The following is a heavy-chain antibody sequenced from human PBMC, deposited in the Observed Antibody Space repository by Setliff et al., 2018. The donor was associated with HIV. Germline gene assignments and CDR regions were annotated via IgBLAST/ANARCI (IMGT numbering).Heavy chain of an antibody. V-gene: IGHV4-59*04. D-gene: IGHD6-25*01. Sequence: ETLSLTCTVFGGSISSYYWSWIRQPPGKGLEWIAYIYDTGSTYYKSSLASRLTMSIDTSRNQFSLNLRSVTAADTAVFYCARMSVSAAVYFDSWGQGTLVTVSS. J-gene: IGHJ4*02. CDR1: GGSISSYY. CDR3: ARMSVSAAVYFDS. CDR2: IYDTGST.